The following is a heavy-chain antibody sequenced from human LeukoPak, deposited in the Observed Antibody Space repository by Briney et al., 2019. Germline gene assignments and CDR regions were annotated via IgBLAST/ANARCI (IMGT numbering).Heavy chain of an antibody. CDR3: ARGRDLSSSGDFDI. CDR1: GGSISSYY. J-gene: IGHJ3*02. V-gene: IGHV4-59*01. Sequence: SETLSLTCTVSGGSISSYYWSWIRQPPGKGLEWIGYIYYSGSTNYNPSLKSRATISVDTSKNQFSLKLSSVTAADTAVYYCARGRDLSSSGDFDIWGQGTMVTVSS. CDR2: IYYSGST. D-gene: IGHD3-22*01.